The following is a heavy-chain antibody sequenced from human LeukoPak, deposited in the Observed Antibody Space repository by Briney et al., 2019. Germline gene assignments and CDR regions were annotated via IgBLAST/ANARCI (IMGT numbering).Heavy chain of an antibody. J-gene: IGHJ6*03. CDR2: IYYSGST. V-gene: IGHV4-59*01. CDR1: GGSISSYY. Sequence: PSETLSLTCTVSGGSISSYYWSWIRQPPGKGLEWIGYIYYSGSTNYNPSLKSRVTISVDTSKNQFSLKLSSVTAADTAVYYCARAPYCSSTSCYRYYYYYMDVWGKGTTVTVSS. D-gene: IGHD2-2*01. CDR3: ARAPYCSSTSCYRYYYYYMDV.